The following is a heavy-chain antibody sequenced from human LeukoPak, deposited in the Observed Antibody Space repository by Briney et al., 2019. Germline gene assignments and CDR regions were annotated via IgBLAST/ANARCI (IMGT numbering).Heavy chain of an antibody. CDR3: ARGRVAYDILTGHYEGGY. Sequence: ASVKVSCKASGYTFTGYYMHWVRQAPGQGLEWMGWINPNSGGTNYAQKFQGGVTMTRDTSISTAYMELSRLRSDDTAVYYCARGRVAYDILTGHYEGGYWGQGTLVTVSS. CDR2: INPNSGGT. V-gene: IGHV1-2*02. J-gene: IGHJ4*02. D-gene: IGHD3-9*01. CDR1: GYTFTGYY.